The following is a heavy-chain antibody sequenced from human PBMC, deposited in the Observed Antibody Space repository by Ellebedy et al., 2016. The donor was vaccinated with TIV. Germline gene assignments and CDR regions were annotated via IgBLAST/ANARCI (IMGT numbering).Heavy chain of an antibody. J-gene: IGHJ4*02. Sequence: GESLKISXAASGFYFGDYWMSWVRQAPGKGLEWVASTGDDTFYADSVKGRFTISRDNSKNTLFLQMILLRAEDTAVYYCAKAYGVQFDFWGQGTLITVSS. CDR1: GFYFGDYW. CDR3: AKAYGVQFDF. CDR2: TGDDT. V-gene: IGHV3-23*01. D-gene: IGHD4-17*01.